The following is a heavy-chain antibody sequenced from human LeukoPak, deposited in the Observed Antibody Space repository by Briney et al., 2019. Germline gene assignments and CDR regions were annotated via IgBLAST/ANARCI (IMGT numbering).Heavy chain of an antibody. J-gene: IGHJ6*03. V-gene: IGHV4-59*01. D-gene: IGHD2-15*01. Sequence: SETLSLTCTVSGGSISSYYWSWIRQPPGKGLEWIGYIYYSGSTNYNPSLKSRVTISEDTSKNQFSLKLSSVTAADTAVYYCARVESTRTYYYYYYMDVWGKGTTVTISS. CDR3: ARVESTRTYYYYYYMDV. CDR2: IYYSGST. CDR1: GGSISSYY.